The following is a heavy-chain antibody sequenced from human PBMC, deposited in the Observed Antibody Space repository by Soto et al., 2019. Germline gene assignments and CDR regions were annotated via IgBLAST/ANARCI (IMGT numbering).Heavy chain of an antibody. J-gene: IGHJ5*01. V-gene: IGHV3-30*18. CDR2: VSFDGSHK. CDR1: GFTFRSYA. D-gene: IGHD3-3*01. Sequence: TGGSLRLSCAASGFTFRSYAIHWVRQAPGKGLEWVADVSFDGSHKTYAVPVRGRFTLSRDNSKKTVYLQMNSLRAEDTAVYYCAKLGDAVSGFFDFWGQGTQVTVSS. CDR3: AKLGDAVSGFFDF.